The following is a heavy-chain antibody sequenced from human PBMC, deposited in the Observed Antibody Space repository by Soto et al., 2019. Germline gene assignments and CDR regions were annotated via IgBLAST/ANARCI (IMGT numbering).Heavy chain of an antibody. D-gene: IGHD1-26*01. CDR3: VRVSGTSGGAFDI. J-gene: IGHJ3*02. CDR1: GDSITTYY. CDR2: IYYSGGT. V-gene: IGHV4-59*01. Sequence: QVQLQESGPGLVKPSETLSLTCTVSGDSITTYYWTWIRQPPGKGLEWIGYIYYSGGTNYNPSLKGRVXXSXDXXKNHLSLNLISVTAADTATYYCVRVSGTSGGAFDIWGQGTMVTVSS.